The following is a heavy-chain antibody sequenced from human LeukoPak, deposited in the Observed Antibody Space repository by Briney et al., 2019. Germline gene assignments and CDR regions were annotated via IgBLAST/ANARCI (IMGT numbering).Heavy chain of an antibody. Sequence: SETLSLTCAVYGGSFSGYYWSWIRQPPGRGLEWIGEINHSGSTNYNPSLKSRVTISVDTSKNQFSLKLSSVTAADTAVYYCARGRPDKARYYYDSSGYYPAGPRRNYYGMDVWGQGTTVTVSS. CDR1: GGSFSGYY. V-gene: IGHV4-34*01. CDR3: ARGRPDKARYYYDSSGYYPAGPRRNYYGMDV. D-gene: IGHD3-22*01. J-gene: IGHJ6*02. CDR2: INHSGST.